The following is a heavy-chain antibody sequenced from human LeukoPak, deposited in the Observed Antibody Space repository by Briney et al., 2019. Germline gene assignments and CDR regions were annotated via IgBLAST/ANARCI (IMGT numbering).Heavy chain of an antibody. V-gene: IGHV4-31*03. CDR3: ASEENSSGYYYMDV. CDR2: IYYSGST. D-gene: IGHD3-22*01. CDR1: GGSISSGVYY. J-gene: IGHJ6*03. Sequence: SSETLSLTCTVSGGSISSGVYYWSWIRQHPGKGLEWIGYIYYSGSTYYNPSLKSRVTISVDTSKNQFSLKLSSVTAADTAVYYCASEENSSGYYYMDVWGKGTTVTVSS.